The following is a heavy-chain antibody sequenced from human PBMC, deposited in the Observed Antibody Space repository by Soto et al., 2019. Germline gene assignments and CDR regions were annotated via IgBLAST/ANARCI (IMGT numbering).Heavy chain of an antibody. V-gene: IGHV4-59*01. CDR2: IYYSETT. J-gene: IGHJ5*02. D-gene: IGHD3-3*01. CDR1: GGSIGNYF. CDR3: ARGLTWLWSGRSTKHNRFEP. Sequence: QVQLQESGPGLVRPSETLSLTFSITGGSIGNYFWTLFRHSPGKGLEWIGYIYYSETTNYNPSHRSRVTISVDKSRNQLSLKLTSVTAADTAVYYCARGLTWLWSGRSTKHNRFEPWGQGTLVTVSS.